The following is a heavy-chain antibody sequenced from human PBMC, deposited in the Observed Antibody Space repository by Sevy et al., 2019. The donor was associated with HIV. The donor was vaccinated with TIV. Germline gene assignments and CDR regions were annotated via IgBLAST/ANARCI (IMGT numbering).Heavy chain of an antibody. CDR2: INQDGSVK. CDR3: VRAIAKDGSF. J-gene: IGHJ4*02. D-gene: IGHD6-13*01. CDR1: GFSLNNYW. V-gene: IGHV3-7*01. Sequence: GGSLRLSCVASGFSLNNYWMNWVRQAPGKGLEWVANINQDGSVKYYVDSVRGRITISRDNARNLVFLQMSSLRVDDSALYYCVRAIAKDGSFWGQRTLVTVSS.